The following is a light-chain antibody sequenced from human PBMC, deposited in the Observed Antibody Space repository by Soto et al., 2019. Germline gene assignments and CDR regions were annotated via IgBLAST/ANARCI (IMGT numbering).Light chain of an antibody. CDR1: QSISIW. Sequence: DIQMTQSPSTLSASVGDRVTITCRASQSISIWLAWYQQKTGQAPKLLIYTASTLGSGVPSRFSGSGSGTAFTLTISSLQPDDCATYYCQHYNNYPLAFGQGTKLEIK. CDR2: TAS. V-gene: IGKV1-5*03. J-gene: IGKJ2*01. CDR3: QHYNNYPLA.